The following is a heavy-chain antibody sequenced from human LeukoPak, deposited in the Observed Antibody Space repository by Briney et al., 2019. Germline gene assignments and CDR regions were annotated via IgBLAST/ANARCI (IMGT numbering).Heavy chain of an antibody. J-gene: IGHJ6*02. V-gene: IGHV4-34*01. CDR1: GESFSGYF. Sequence: TSETLSLTCAVSGESFSGYFWTWIRQPPGKGLEWIGESNHFGSTYYNPSLKSRVTISVDTSKKQFSLNVRSVTDADTAVYFCARGRLQLWSFPLPYNHYAIDVWGQGTTVTVSS. CDR3: ARGRLQLWSFPLPYNHYAIDV. D-gene: IGHD5-18*01. CDR2: SNHFGST.